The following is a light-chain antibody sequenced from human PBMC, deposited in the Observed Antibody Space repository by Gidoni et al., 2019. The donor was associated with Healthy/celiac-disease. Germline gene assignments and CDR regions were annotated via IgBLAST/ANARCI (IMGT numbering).Light chain of an antibody. J-gene: IGKJ1*01. V-gene: IGKV3-20*01. CDR2: CAC. Sequence: EIVLTQSPGTLSLSPGERATPSCRASQSVSRSYLAWYEQKTGQAPRHLIYCACRRATGITERFSGSGSGTDFTLTISRLEPEDFAVYYCQQYGSSPWTFGQGTKVEIK. CDR1: QSVSRSY. CDR3: QQYGSSPWT.